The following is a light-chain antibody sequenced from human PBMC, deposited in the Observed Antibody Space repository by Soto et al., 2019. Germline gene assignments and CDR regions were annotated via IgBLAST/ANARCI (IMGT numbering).Light chain of an antibody. Sequence: QSVLTQPPSVSAAPXXXVTISCSXXXXNIGNNYVSWYQQLPGTAPKLLIYDNNKRPSGIPDRFSGSKSGTSATLGITGLQTGDEADYYCGTWDSSLSAGVFGGGTKLTVL. J-gene: IGLJ2*01. CDR1: XXNIGNNY. CDR2: DNN. CDR3: GTWDSSLSAGV. V-gene: IGLV1-51*01.